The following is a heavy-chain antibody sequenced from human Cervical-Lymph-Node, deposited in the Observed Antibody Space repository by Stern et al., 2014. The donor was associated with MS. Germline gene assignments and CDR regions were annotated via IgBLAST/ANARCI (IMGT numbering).Heavy chain of an antibody. J-gene: IGHJ4*02. D-gene: IGHD5-18*01. V-gene: IGHV1-69*01. Sequence: QVQLVQSGAEVKKPGSSVKISCKASGGTFSTYAIGWVRQAPGHGLKWMGGIIPMFGTASYAQTFRGRVTITADESTSTAYMELSSLRSEDTAVYYCARGVRGYNYGYGYWGQGTLVTVSS. CDR3: ARGVRGYNYGYGY. CDR1: GGTFSTYA. CDR2: IIPMFGTA.